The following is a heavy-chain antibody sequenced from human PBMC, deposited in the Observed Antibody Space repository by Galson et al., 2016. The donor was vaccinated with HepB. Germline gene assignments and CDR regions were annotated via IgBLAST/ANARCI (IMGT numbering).Heavy chain of an antibody. CDR3: AKVSDILTAYSYFFDY. CDR2: IFHTGST. Sequence: SETLSLTCAVSGGSISSNNWWSWVRQPPGKGLEWIGEIFHTGSTNYNASLKSRLTMSIDKSENQFSLKLSSVTAADTAVYYCAKVSDILTAYSYFFDYWGQGTMVTVSS. CDR1: GGSISSNNW. D-gene: IGHD3-9*01. J-gene: IGHJ4*03. V-gene: IGHV4-4*02.